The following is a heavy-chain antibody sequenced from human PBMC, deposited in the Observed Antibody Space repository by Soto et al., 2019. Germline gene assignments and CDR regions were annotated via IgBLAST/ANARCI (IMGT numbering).Heavy chain of an antibody. CDR3: ARGISGGRHFDY. J-gene: IGHJ4*02. CDR2: IHYRGAT. V-gene: IGHV4-59*12. CDR1: GDSMSRYY. Sequence: SETLSLTCTVSGDSMSRYYWSWIRQPPGKGLEWIGYIHYRGATNYNLSLKSRVTISVDKSKNQFSLKLSSVTAADTAVYYCARGISGGRHFDYWGQGTLVTVSS. D-gene: IGHD2-15*01.